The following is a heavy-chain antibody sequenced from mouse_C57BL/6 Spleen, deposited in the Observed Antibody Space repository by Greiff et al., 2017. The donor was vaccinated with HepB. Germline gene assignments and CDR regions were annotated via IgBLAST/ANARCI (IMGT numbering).Heavy chain of an antibody. D-gene: IGHD1-1*01. CDR2: ISSGGSYT. V-gene: IGHV5-6*01. Sequence: EVKLVESGGDLVKPGGSLKLSCAASGFTFSSYGMSWVRQTPDKRLEWVATISSGGSYTYYPDSVKGRFTISRDNAKNTLYLQKSSLKSEDTAMYYCAKPYGSSGGYFDVWGTGTTVTVSS. CDR3: AKPYGSSGGYFDV. J-gene: IGHJ1*03. CDR1: GFTFSSYG.